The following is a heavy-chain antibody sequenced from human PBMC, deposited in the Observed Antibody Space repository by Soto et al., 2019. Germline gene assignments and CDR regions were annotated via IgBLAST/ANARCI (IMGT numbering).Heavy chain of an antibody. Sequence: SETLSLTCAVYGGSFSGYYWSWIRQPPGKGLEWIGEINHSGSTNYNPSLKSRVTISVDTSKNQFSLKLSSVTAADTAVYYCARGIAAAGKRIRYYFDYWGQGTLVTVSS. J-gene: IGHJ4*02. CDR3: ARGIAAAGKRIRYYFDY. CDR1: GGSFSGYY. D-gene: IGHD6-13*01. V-gene: IGHV4-34*01. CDR2: INHSGST.